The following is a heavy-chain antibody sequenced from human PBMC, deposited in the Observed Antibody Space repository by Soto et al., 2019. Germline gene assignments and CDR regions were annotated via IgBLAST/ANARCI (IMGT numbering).Heavy chain of an antibody. CDR1: GDPITSGGYS. V-gene: IGHV4-30-2*01. D-gene: IGHD6-25*01. CDR3: ARQDNIGWAYFFDH. CDR2: IFHSGST. J-gene: IGHJ4*02. Sequence: QVQLRESGSGLVKASQTLTLTCTVSGDPITSGGYSWSWIRQPPGKGLEWIGNIFHSGSTSYNPSRQSRTTMSVDRSKNQFSLTVKSVTAADTAVYFCARQDNIGWAYFFDHWGQGILVTVSS.